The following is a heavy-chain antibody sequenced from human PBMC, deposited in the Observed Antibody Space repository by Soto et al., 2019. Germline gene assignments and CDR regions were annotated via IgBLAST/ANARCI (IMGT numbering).Heavy chain of an antibody. CDR1: GVTFISYA. D-gene: IGHD4-17*01. CDR3: ANPSPHYGDYVDY. CDR2: ISGSGGST. Sequence: AGGFLRLSCAASGVTFISYAMSWVRQAPGKGLEWVSAISGSGGSTYYADSVKGRFTISRDNSKNTLYLQMNSLRAEDTAVYYCANPSPHYGDYVDYWGQGTLVTVSS. J-gene: IGHJ4*02. V-gene: IGHV3-23*01.